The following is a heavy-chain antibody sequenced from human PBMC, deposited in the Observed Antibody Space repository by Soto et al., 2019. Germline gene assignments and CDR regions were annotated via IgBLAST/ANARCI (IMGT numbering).Heavy chain of an antibody. Sequence: AASVKVSCKASGGTFSSYAISWVRQAPGQGLEWMGGIIPIFGTANYAQKFQGRVTITADESTSTAYMELSSLRSEDTAVYYCARRGYSYGTPIQPYYYYGMDVWGQGTTVTVSS. CDR3: ARRGYSYGTPIQPYYYYGMDV. J-gene: IGHJ6*02. D-gene: IGHD5-18*01. CDR2: IIPIFGTA. CDR1: GGTFSSYA. V-gene: IGHV1-69*13.